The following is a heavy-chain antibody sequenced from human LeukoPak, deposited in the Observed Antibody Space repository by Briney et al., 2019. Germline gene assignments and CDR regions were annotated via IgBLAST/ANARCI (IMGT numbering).Heavy chain of an antibody. D-gene: IGHD6-19*01. CDR1: GFTFSSYD. Sequence: PGGSLRLSCAASGFTFSSYDMSWVRQAPGRGLEWVSAIGGGGTPYYADSVKGRFTISRDNSKNTLHLQMNSLRAEDTAVYYCAKDDHGGSGWRDYFDQWGQGTLVTVSS. CDR3: AKDDHGGSGWRDYFDQ. CDR2: IGGGGTP. V-gene: IGHV3-23*01. J-gene: IGHJ4*02.